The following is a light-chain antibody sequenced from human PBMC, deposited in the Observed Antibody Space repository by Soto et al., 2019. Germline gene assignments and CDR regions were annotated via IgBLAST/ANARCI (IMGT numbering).Light chain of an antibody. CDR3: SSYAGSNILL. V-gene: IGLV2-8*01. J-gene: IGLJ3*02. CDR1: SSDVGGYKY. CDR2: EVS. Sequence: QSALTQPPSASGSPGQSVTISCTGTSSDVGGYKYVSWYQQHPGKAPKLIIYEVSKRPSGVPDRFSGSKSGNTASLTVSGLQAEDEADYYCSSYAGSNILLFGGGTKLTVL.